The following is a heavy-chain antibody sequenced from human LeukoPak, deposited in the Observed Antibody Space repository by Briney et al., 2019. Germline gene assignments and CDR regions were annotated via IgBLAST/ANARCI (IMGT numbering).Heavy chain of an antibody. CDR3: AREVAAAGSDY. D-gene: IGHD6-13*01. CDR2: ISSSSTYR. J-gene: IGHJ4*02. CDR1: GFTFSSYS. Sequence: PGGSLRLSCAASGFTFSSYSMNWVRQAPGKGLEWVSSISSSSTYRYYADSLKGRLTVSRDNTKNSLYLQMNSLRAEDTAVYYCAREVAAAGSDYWGQGTLVTVSS. V-gene: IGHV3-21*01.